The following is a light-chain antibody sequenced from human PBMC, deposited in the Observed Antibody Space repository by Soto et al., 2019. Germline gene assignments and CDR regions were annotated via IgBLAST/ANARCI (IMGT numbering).Light chain of an antibody. CDR2: AAS. Sequence: DIQMTQSPSSLSASVGDRVTITCRASQGIGNYLAWYQQKPGKVPKLLIYAASTLHSGVPSRFSGSGSGTDFTLTISSLQPEDVATYYCQKYNSAPRTFGPGTKVDIK. CDR3: QKYNSAPRT. J-gene: IGKJ3*01. CDR1: QGIGNY. V-gene: IGKV1-27*01.